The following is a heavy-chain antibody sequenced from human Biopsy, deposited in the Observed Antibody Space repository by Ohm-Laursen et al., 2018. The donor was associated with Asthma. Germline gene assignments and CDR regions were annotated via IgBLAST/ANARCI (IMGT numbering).Heavy chain of an antibody. V-gene: IGHV3-48*02. J-gene: IGHJ4*02. CDR1: GFTFSSYS. CDR3: ARFKRGYSYGYAGVFDY. D-gene: IGHD5-18*01. CDR2: ISSSSSTI. Sequence: SLRLSCAASGFTFSSYSINWVRQAPGKGLEWVSYISSSSSTIYYADSVKGRFTISRDNAKNSLYPQMNSLRDEDTAVYYCARFKRGYSYGYAGVFDYWGQGTLVTVSS.